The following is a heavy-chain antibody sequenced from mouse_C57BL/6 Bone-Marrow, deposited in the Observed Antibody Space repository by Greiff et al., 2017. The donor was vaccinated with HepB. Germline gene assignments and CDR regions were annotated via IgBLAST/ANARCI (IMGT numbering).Heavy chain of an antibody. CDR3: ARGVGSPY. D-gene: IGHD1-1*02. CDR1: GYSFTGYY. J-gene: IGHJ3*01. Sequence: EVQLQESGPELVKPGASVKISCKASGYSFTGYYMNWVKQSPEKSREWIGEINPSTGGTTYNQKFKAKATLTVDKSSSTAYMQLKSLTSEDSAVYYCARGVGSPYWGQGTLVTVSA. CDR2: INPSTGGT. V-gene: IGHV1-42*01.